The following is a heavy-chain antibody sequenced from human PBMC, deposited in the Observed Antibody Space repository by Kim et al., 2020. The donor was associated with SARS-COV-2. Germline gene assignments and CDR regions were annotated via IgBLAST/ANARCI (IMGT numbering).Heavy chain of an antibody. Sequence: GGSLRLSCAASGFTFSSYAMSWVRQAPGKGLEWVSAISGSGGSTYYADSVKGRFTISRDNSKNTLYLQMNSLRAEDTAVYYCAKDLEHTRYYDSSGYHGGLFDYWGQGTLVTVSS. V-gene: IGHV3-23*01. J-gene: IGHJ4*02. CDR2: ISGSGGST. CDR3: AKDLEHTRYYDSSGYHGGLFDY. D-gene: IGHD3-22*01. CDR1: GFTFSSYA.